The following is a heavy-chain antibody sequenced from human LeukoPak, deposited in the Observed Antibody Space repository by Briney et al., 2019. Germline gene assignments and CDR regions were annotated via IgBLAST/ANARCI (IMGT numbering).Heavy chain of an antibody. Sequence: GGSLRLSCAASGFTFSSYGMYWVRQSPGKGLEWVAAISYGGSTQYYADSVKGRFTISRDNSNNMPSLQMNSLKAEDTAVYYCAKGRMMATIMISFDYWGRGTLVTVSS. J-gene: IGHJ4*02. CDR1: GFTFSSYG. D-gene: IGHD5-24*01. CDR3: AKGRMMATIMISFDY. V-gene: IGHV3-30*18. CDR2: ISYGGSTQ.